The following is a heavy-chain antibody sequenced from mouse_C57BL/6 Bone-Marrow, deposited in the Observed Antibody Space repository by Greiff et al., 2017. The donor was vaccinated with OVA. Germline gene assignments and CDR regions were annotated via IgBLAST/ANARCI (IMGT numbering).Heavy chain of an antibody. Sequence: VQLQQSGGDLVKPGGSLKLSCAASGFTFSDYGMHWVRQAPEKGLEWVAYLSSGSRTIYYADTVKGRFTISRDNAKNTLFLQMTSLRSEDTAMYYCARSATVVYFDYWGQGTTLTVSS. D-gene: IGHD1-1*01. V-gene: IGHV5-17*01. CDR2: LSSGSRTI. CDR3: ARSATVVYFDY. J-gene: IGHJ2*01. CDR1: GFTFSDYG.